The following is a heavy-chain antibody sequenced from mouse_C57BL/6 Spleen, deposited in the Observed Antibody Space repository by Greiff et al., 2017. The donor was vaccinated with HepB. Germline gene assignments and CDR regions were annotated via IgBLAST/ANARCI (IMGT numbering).Heavy chain of an antibody. CDR3: TRNGYSFDY. J-gene: IGHJ2*01. V-gene: IGHV1-15*01. CDR2: IDPETGGT. Sequence: PLQQSGAELVRPGASVTLSCKASGYTFTDYEMHWVKQTPVHGLEWIGAIDPETGGTAYNQKFKGKAILTADKSSSTAYMELRSLTSEDSAVYYCTRNGYSFDYWGQGTTLTVSS. CDR1: GYTFTDYE. D-gene: IGHD2-2*01.